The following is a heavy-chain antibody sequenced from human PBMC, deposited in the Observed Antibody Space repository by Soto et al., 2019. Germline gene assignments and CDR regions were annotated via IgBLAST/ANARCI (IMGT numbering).Heavy chain of an antibody. Sequence: QVQLVQSGAEVKKPGASVKVSCKASGYSFTSHDINWMRQATGQGLEWMGWMNPNSGHTNYAQKFQARLTLTRHTSISTAYMELTNLRSEDTAIYYCASDMSTTWGQGTLVTVSS. D-gene: IGHD2-2*01. CDR1: GYSFTSHD. V-gene: IGHV1-8*01. CDR3: ASDMSTT. J-gene: IGHJ5*02. CDR2: MNPNSGHT.